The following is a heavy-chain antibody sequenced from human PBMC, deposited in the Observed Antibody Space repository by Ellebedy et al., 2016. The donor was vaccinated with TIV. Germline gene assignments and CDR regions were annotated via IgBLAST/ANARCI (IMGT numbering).Heavy chain of an antibody. J-gene: IGHJ4*02. V-gene: IGHV1-2*02. Sequence: ASVKVSCKASGYTFTGYYMHWVRQAPGQGLEWMGWTNPNSGGTNYAQKFQGRVTMTRDTSISTAYMELSRLRSDDTAVYYCARESDSYGSGSSIDYWGQGTLVTVSS. CDR1: GYTFTGYY. D-gene: IGHD3-10*01. CDR2: TNPNSGGT. CDR3: ARESDSYGSGSSIDY.